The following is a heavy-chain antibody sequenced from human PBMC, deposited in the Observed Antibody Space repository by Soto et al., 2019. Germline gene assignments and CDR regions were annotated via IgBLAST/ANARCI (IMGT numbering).Heavy chain of an antibody. V-gene: IGHV1-46*02. CDR2: INPSGGST. Sequence: ASVKVSCKASGYTFDNYQMHWVRQAPGQGLEWMGKINPSGGSTSYAQKFQGRVTMTRDTSTSTVYMELSSLRSEDTAVYYCARDNGFXDPWGQGILVTVSS. CDR1: GYTFDNYQ. D-gene: IGHD2-8*01. J-gene: IGHJ5*02. CDR3: ARDNGFXDP.